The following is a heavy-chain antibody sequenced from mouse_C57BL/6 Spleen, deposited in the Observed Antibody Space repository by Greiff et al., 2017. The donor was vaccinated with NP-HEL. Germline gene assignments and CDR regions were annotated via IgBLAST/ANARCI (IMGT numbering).Heavy chain of an antibody. D-gene: IGHD2-3*01. V-gene: IGHV3-1*01. Sequence: EVQVVESGPGMVKPSQSLSLTCTVTGYSITSGYDWHWIRHFPGNKLEWMGYISYSGSTNYNPSLKSRISITHDTSKNHFFLKLNSVTTEDTATYYCAREGDGPFDYWGQGTTLTVSS. CDR2: ISYSGST. CDR3: AREGDGPFDY. J-gene: IGHJ2*01. CDR1: GYSITSGYD.